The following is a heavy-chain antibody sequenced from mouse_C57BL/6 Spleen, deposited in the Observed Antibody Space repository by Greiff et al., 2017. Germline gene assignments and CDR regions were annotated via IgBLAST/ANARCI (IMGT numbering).Heavy chain of an antibody. V-gene: IGHV1-55*01. D-gene: IGHD2-5*01. Sequence: QVHVKQPGAELVKPGASVKMSCKASGYTFTSYWITWVKQRPGQGLEWIGDIYPGSGSTNYNEKFKSKATLPVDQSSSTAYMQLISLTSEDSAVYYCARRYSNPLDDWGQGTSVTVSS. CDR3: ARRYSNPLDD. CDR2: IYPGSGST. CDR1: GYTFTSYW. J-gene: IGHJ4*01.